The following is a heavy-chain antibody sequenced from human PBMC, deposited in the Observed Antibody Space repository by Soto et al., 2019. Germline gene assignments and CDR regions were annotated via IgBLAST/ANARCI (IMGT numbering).Heavy chain of an antibody. CDR1: GFTFSNYG. CDR2: IWYDGSKE. D-gene: IGHD2-15*01. CDR3: ARDRCSAGNCDSAAEYFQF. J-gene: IGHJ1*01. Sequence: GGSLRLSCAASGFTFSNYGMHWVRQAPGKGLEWVAVIWYDGSKEYYEDSVKGRFTISRDNSKNTMYLQMDSLRAEDTAVYYCARDRCSAGNCDSAAEYFQFWGHGTLVTVSS. V-gene: IGHV3-33*01.